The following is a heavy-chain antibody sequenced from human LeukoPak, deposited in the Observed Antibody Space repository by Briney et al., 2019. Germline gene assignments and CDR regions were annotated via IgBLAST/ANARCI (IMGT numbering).Heavy chain of an antibody. J-gene: IGHJ4*02. CDR2: IYTSGST. V-gene: IGHV4-4*07. CDR3: ARSMVRGVIIAIDY. CDR1: GYSISSGYD. D-gene: IGHD3-10*01. Sequence: SETLSLTCTVSGYSISSGYDWSWIRQPAGKGLEWIGRIYTSGSTNYNPSLKSRVTMSVDTSKNQFSLKLSSVTAADTAVYYCARSMVRGVIIAIDYWGQGTLVTVSS.